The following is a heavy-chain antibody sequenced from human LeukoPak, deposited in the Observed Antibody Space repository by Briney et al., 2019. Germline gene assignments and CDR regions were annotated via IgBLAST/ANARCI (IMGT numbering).Heavy chain of an antibody. CDR2: IYYSGST. CDR1: GGSISSSSYY. CDR3: ARLDSDRLRLARPSFDP. D-gene: IGHD4-17*01. Sequence: SETLSLTCTVSGGSISSSSYYWGWIRQPPGKGLEWIGSIYYSGSTYYNPSLKSRVTISVDTSKNQFSLKLSSVTAADTAVYYCARLDSDRLRLARPSFDPWGQGTLVTVSS. J-gene: IGHJ5*02. V-gene: IGHV4-39*07.